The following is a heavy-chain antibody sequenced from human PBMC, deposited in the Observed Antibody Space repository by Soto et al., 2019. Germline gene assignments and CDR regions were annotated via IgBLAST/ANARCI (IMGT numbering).Heavy chain of an antibody. D-gene: IGHD3-10*01. J-gene: IGHJ4*02. CDR2: IIPILGIA. V-gene: IGHV1-69*10. CDR3: ARVVRGVIIDY. Sequence: VKVSCKASGGTFSSYAISWVRQAPGQGLEWMGGIIPILGIANYAQKFQGRVTITADKSTSTAYMELSSLRSEDTAVYYCARVVRGVIIDYWGQGTLVTVSS. CDR1: GGTFSSYA.